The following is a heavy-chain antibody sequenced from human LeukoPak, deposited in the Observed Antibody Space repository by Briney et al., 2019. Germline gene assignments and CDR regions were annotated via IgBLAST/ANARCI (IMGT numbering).Heavy chain of an antibody. Sequence: GGSLRLSCAASGFTFSSYGTHWVRQAPGKGLEWVAFIRYDGSNKYYADSVKGRFTISRDNSKNTLYLQMNSLRAEDTAVYYCAKDPGGYCTNGVCGYFDYWGQGTLVTVSS. CDR2: IRYDGSNK. CDR3: AKDPGGYCTNGVCGYFDY. CDR1: GFTFSSYG. D-gene: IGHD2-8*01. J-gene: IGHJ4*02. V-gene: IGHV3-30*02.